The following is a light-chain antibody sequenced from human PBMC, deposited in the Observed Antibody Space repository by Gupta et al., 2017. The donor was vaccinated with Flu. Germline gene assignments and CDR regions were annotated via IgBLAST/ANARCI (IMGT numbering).Light chain of an antibody. J-gene: IGKJ1*01. CDR2: GAY. CDR3: QQYASASWT. CDR1: QSVRSHY. Sequence: EIVLTQSPGTLSLSPGERVTLSCRASQSVRSHYLAWYQQKPGQAPRLLIYGAYYRATGIPDRFSGSGSGTDFTLTISRLEPEDSAVYYCQQYASASWTFGQGTKVEFK. V-gene: IGKV3-20*01.